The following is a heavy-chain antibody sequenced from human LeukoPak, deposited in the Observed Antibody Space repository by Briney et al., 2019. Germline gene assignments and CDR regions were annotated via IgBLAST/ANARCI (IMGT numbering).Heavy chain of an antibody. CDR2: IYYSGST. J-gene: IGHJ4*02. D-gene: IGHD5-18*01. Sequence: SETLSLTCTVSGGSISSSSYYWGWIRQPPGKGLEWIGSIYYSGSTNYNPSLKSRVTISVDMSKNQFSLRLSSVTAADTAVYYFARGGYSYYSPPGDPFDYWGQGTLVTVSS. CDR3: ARGGYSYYSPPGDPFDY. V-gene: IGHV4-39*07. CDR1: GGSISSSSYY.